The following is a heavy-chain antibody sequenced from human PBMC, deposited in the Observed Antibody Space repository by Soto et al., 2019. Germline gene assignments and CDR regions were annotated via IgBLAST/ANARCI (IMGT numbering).Heavy chain of an antibody. Sequence: HPGGSLRLSCAASGFTFSAFWMSWVRRAPGRGLEWVANIKEDGSETYYVDSVEGRFTISRDNAKKSLYLQMNSLRAEDTALYYCARGGSHSSDSWGQGA. CDR3: ARGGSHSSDS. CDR1: GFTFSAFW. D-gene: IGHD1-26*01. CDR2: IKEDGSET. V-gene: IGHV3-7*05. J-gene: IGHJ4*02.